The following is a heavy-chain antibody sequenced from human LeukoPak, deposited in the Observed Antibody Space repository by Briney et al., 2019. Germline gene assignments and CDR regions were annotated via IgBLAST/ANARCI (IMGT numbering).Heavy chain of an antibody. CDR3: ARGGPNYYGSGSYYRTDY. CDR2: IYSGGST. Sequence: GGSLRLSCAASGFTVSSNYMSWVRQAPGKGLEWVSVIYSGGSTYYADSVKGRFTISRDNSKNTLYLQMNSLRAEDTAVYYCARGGPNYYGSGSYYRTDYWGQGTLVTVSS. V-gene: IGHV3-53*01. D-gene: IGHD3-10*01. CDR1: GFTVSSNY. J-gene: IGHJ4*02.